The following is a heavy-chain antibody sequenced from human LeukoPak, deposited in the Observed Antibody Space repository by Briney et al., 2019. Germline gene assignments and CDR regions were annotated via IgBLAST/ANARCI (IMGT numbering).Heavy chain of an antibody. J-gene: IGHJ6*02. CDR3: ARVNGDWRLYYYYYGMDV. D-gene: IGHD4-17*01. V-gene: IGHV4-4*02. CDR2: IYHSGST. CDR1: GGSISSSYW. Sequence: SETLSLTCAVSGGSISSSYWWSWVRQPPGKGLEWIGEIYHSGSTNYNPSLKSRVTISVDKSKNQFSLKLSSVTAADTAVYYCARVNGDWRLYYYYYGMDVWGQGTTVTVSS.